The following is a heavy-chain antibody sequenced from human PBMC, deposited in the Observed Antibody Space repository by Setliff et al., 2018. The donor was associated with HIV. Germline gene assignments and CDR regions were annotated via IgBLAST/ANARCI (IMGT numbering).Heavy chain of an antibody. Sequence: GGSLRLSCAASGFTFSDYYMSWIRQAPGKGLEWVSYISSSGSTIYYADSVKGRFTISRDNAENSVHLQMNSLRAEDTAVYYCARDRDRQFNRYLDLWGRGTLVTVSS. J-gene: IGHJ2*01. CDR1: GFTFSDYY. D-gene: IGHD1-20*01. CDR3: ARDRDRQFNRYLDL. CDR2: ISSSGSTI. V-gene: IGHV3-11*04.